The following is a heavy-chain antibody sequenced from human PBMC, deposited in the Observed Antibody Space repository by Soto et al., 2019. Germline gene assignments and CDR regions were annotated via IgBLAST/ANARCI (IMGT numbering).Heavy chain of an antibody. CDR1: GFTFSSYD. CDR3: ARGPNWNGEGWFDP. CDR2: IGTAGDT. Sequence: GSLRLSCAASGFTFSSYDMHWVRQATGKGLEWVSAIGTAGDTYYPGSVKGRFTISRENAKNSLYLQMNSLRAGDTAVYYCARGPNWNGEGWFDPWGQGTLVTVSS. V-gene: IGHV3-13*01. J-gene: IGHJ5*02. D-gene: IGHD1-20*01.